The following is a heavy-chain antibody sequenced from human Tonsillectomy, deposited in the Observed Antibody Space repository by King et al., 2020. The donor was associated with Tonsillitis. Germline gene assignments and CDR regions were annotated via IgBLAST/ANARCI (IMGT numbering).Heavy chain of an antibody. J-gene: IGHJ3*02. CDR1: GGSISGGSHY. CDR2: IFYSGSP. Sequence: LQLQESGPGLVKPSETLSLTCTVSGGSISGGSHYWAWIRQTPGKGLEYIGSIFYSGSPYYNPSLTSRVTMSVDTSKNQFSLRLGSVTAADTAVYYCARTEYGGNDGQWVFDIWGQGTMVTVSS. D-gene: IGHD4-23*01. CDR3: ARTEYGGNDGQWVFDI. V-gene: IGHV4-39*01.